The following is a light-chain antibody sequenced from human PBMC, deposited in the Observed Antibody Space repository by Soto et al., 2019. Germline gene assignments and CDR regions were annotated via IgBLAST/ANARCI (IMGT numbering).Light chain of an antibody. V-gene: IGLV2-14*01. J-gene: IGLJ2*01. Sequence: QSALTQPASVSGSPGQSITISCTGTSSDVGGYNYVSWYQQHPGKAPNLMIYDVSNRPSGVSNHFSGSKSGNTASLTISGLQAEDEADYYCSSYTSSSTLVFGGGTQLTVL. CDR1: SSDVGGYNY. CDR2: DVS. CDR3: SSYTSSSTLV.